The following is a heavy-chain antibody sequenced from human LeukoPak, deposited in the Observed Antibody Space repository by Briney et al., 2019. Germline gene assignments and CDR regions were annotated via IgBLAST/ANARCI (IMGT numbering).Heavy chain of an antibody. CDR2: IYYSGST. Sequence: SETLSLTCTVSGGSISSSSYYWGWIRQPPGKGLEWIGSIYYSGSTYYNPSLKSRVAISVDTSKNQFSLKLSSVTAADTAVYYCATQTYSSSWTVWFDPWGQGTLVTVSP. CDR1: GGSISSSSYY. V-gene: IGHV4-39*01. D-gene: IGHD6-13*01. CDR3: ATQTYSSSWTVWFDP. J-gene: IGHJ5*02.